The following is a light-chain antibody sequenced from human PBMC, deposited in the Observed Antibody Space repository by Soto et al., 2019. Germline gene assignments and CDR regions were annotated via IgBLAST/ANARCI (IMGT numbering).Light chain of an antibody. Sequence: QSALTQPASVSGSPGQSITISCTGTSSDVGGYNYVSWFQQHPGKAPKLMIYDVSNRPSGVSNRFSGSKSGNTASLTISGLQAGDEADYYCSSYTSSTTDVLGAGTKVTVL. V-gene: IGLV2-14*01. CDR1: SSDVGGYNY. CDR3: SSYTSSTTDV. J-gene: IGLJ1*01. CDR2: DVS.